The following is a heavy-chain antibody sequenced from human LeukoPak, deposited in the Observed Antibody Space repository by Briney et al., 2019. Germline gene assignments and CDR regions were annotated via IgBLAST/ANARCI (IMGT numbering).Heavy chain of an antibody. D-gene: IGHD1-26*01. J-gene: IGHJ3*01. V-gene: IGHV3-72*01. CDR3: AGGYSGVSVYAFEV. Sequence: PAGSLRFSCAASGFSLSDHYIARVRQAPGKGLEWFGRPGNKADSYTAEYAASVKGSFTISRDASKSELYLQMNNLTTEDTAVYHCAGGYSGVSVYAFEVWGQGTMVTVSS. CDR2: PGNKADSYTA. CDR1: GFSLSDHY.